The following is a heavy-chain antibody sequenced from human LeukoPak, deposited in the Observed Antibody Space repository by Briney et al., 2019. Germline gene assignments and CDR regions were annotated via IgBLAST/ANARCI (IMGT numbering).Heavy chain of an antibody. D-gene: IGHD3-16*02. CDR2: INPSGGST. J-gene: IGHJ3*02. V-gene: IGHV1-46*01. Sequence: ASVKVSCKASGYTFTSYYMHWVRQAPGQGLEWMGIINPSGGSTSYAQKFQGRVTMTRDMSTSTVYMELSSLRSEDTAVYYCAREVMITFGGVIVWDAFDIWGQGTMVTVSS. CDR1: GYTFTSYY. CDR3: AREVMITFGGVIVWDAFDI.